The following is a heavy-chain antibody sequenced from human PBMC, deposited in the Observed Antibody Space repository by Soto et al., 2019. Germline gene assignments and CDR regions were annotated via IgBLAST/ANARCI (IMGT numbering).Heavy chain of an antibody. CDR3: AHWLRLYDY. Sequence: QITLKESGPTLMKPTQTLTLTCTFSGFSLSTSGVGVGWIRQPPGKALEWLAHIYWEDDKRYSPSLKSRLTITKDTSKNQVVLTMTNMDPVDTATYYCAHWLRLYDYWGQGTLVTVSS. D-gene: IGHD5-12*01. CDR2: IYWEDDK. V-gene: IGHV2-5*02. CDR1: GFSLSTSGVG. J-gene: IGHJ4*02.